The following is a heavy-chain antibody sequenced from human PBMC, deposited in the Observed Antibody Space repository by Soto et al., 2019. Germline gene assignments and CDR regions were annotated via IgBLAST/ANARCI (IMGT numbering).Heavy chain of an antibody. J-gene: IGHJ6*02. CDR1: GYSFSTYW. V-gene: IGHV5-51*01. D-gene: IGHD2-2*01. Sequence: GESLKISCXGSGYSFSTYWIGWVRQTPEKGLEWMGVIYPGDSDTKYSPSFQGQVTISADDSITTAYLQWSTLEASDTAIYFCARARFSTSPMDVWGQGTSVTVSS. CDR2: IYPGDSDT. CDR3: ARARFSTSPMDV.